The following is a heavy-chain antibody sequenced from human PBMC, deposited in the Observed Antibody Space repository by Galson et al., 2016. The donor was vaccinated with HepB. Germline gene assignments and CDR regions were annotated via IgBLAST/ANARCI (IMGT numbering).Heavy chain of an antibody. CDR2: IYSGGRT. D-gene: IGHD5-18*01. CDR1: GFTVSSNN. V-gene: IGHV3-53*01. CDR3: ARDTAMAYYYYYYGMDV. Sequence: SLRLSCAASGFTVSSNNVTWVRQAPGKGLEWVSVIYSGGRTYYADSVKGRFTISRDTSKNTVYLQMNSLRAEDTAVYYCARDTAMAYYYYYYGMDVWGQGTTVTVSS. J-gene: IGHJ6*02.